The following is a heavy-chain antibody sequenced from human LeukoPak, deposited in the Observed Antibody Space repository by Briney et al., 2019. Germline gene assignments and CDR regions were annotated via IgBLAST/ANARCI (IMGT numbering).Heavy chain of an antibody. CDR3: AKDLKYYDSSFDY. CDR1: GFTFSSYA. V-gene: IGHV3-23*01. Sequence: PGGSLRLSCAASGFTFSSYARSWVRQAPGKGLEWVSAISGSGGSTYYADSVKGRFTISRDNSKNTLYLQMNSLRAEDTAVYYCAKDLKYYDSSFDYWGQGTLVTVSS. J-gene: IGHJ4*02. CDR2: ISGSGGST. D-gene: IGHD3-22*01.